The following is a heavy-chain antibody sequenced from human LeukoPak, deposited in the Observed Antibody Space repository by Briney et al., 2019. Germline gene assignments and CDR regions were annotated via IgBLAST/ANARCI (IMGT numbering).Heavy chain of an antibody. CDR3: ATSGGTSGPELDY. D-gene: IGHD3-3*01. V-gene: IGHV1-2*02. Sequence: ASVKVSCKASGYTFTGYYMHWVRQAPGQGLEWMGWINPKSGGTNYAQKFQGRVTMTRDTSISTAYMEVSRVTSDDTAVYYCATSGGTSGPELDYWGQGTLVTVSS. CDR1: GYTFTGYY. CDR2: INPKSGGT. J-gene: IGHJ4*02.